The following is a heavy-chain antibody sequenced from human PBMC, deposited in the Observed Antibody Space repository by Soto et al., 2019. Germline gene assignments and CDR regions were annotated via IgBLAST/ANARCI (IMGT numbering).Heavy chain of an antibody. J-gene: IGHJ6*02. V-gene: IGHV1-2*04. Sequence: GASVKVSCKASGYTFTGYYMHWVRQAPGQGLEWMGWINPNSGGTNYAQKFQGWVTMTRDTSISTAYMELSRLRSDDTAVYYCASSSGSGSYYGPDYYYYYGMDVWGQGTTVTVSS. D-gene: IGHD3-10*01. CDR2: INPNSGGT. CDR1: GYTFTGYY. CDR3: ASSSGSGSYYGPDYYYYYGMDV.